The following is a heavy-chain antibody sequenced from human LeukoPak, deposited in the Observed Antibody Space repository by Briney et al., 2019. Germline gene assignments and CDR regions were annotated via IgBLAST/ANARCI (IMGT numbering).Heavy chain of an antibody. Sequence: ASVKVSCKASGYTFTGYYMHWVRQAPGQGLGWMGWINPNSGGTNYAQKFQGRVTMTRDTSISTAYMELSRLRSDDTAVYYCARDAPRYCSGGSCYSGLLEFDPWGQGTLVTVSS. CDR3: ARDAPRYCSGGSCYSGLLEFDP. CDR1: GYTFTGYY. V-gene: IGHV1-2*02. CDR2: INPNSGGT. J-gene: IGHJ5*02. D-gene: IGHD2-15*01.